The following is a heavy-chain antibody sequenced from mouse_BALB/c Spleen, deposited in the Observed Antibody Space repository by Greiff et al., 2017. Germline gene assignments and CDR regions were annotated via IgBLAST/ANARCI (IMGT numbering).Heavy chain of an antibody. CDR2: INPGSGGT. J-gene: IGHJ3*01. CDR3: ARGERRKAWFAY. CDR1: GYAFTNYL. V-gene: IGHV1-54*01. D-gene: IGHD2-12*01. Sequence: QVQLQQSGAELVRPGTSVKVSCKASGYAFTNYLIEWVKQRPGQGLEWIGVINPGSGGTNYNEKFKGKATLTADKSSNTAYMHLSSLTSDDSAVYCCARGERRKAWFAYWGQGTLVTVSA.